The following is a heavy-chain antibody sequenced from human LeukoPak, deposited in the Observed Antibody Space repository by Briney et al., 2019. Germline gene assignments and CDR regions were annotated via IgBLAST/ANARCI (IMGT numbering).Heavy chain of an antibody. CDR1: GYTLTVYY. CDR3: AREGSGYTYGRGSYFDY. D-gene: IGHD5-18*01. V-gene: IGHV1-2*06. CDR2: INPNSGDT. J-gene: IGHJ4*01. Sequence: ASVKVSCKASGYTLTVYYIHWVRQARGQGLEWMGRINPNSGDTNFAQKFQGRVTMTRDTSISTAYMDLSGLRPDDTAVYYCAREGSGYTYGRGSYFDYWGHGILVTVSS.